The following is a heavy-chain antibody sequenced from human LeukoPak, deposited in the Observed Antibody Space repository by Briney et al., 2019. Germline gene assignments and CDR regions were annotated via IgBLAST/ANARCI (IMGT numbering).Heavy chain of an antibody. CDR3: ARQPLGTYYYDSSGYPPFDY. V-gene: IGHV1-69*05. CDR2: IIPIFGTA. CDR1: GGTFSSYA. Sequence: SVKVSCKASGGTFSSYAISWVRQAPGQGLEWMGRIIPIFGTANYAQKFQGGVTITTDESTSTAYMELSSLRSEDTAVYYCARQPLGTYYYDSSGYPPFDYWGQGTLVTVSS. J-gene: IGHJ4*02. D-gene: IGHD3-22*01.